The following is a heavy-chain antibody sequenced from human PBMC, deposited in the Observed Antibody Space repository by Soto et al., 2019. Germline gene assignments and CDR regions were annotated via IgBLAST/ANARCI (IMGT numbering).Heavy chain of an antibody. CDR2: INEAGSEK. V-gene: IGHV3-7*01. J-gene: IGHJ6*02. CDR1: GCTFCSSC. CDR3: ATVTAPVGYRGWDG. Sequence: PVGSLRLSFAASGCTFCSSCMTWVRHSPGKGLAWVAHINEAGSEKYYVDSVQGRLTISRDHTNESMYLQLNSLQAEATAVYYCATVTAPVGYRGWDGGGQGIRIT. D-gene: IGHD5-12*01.